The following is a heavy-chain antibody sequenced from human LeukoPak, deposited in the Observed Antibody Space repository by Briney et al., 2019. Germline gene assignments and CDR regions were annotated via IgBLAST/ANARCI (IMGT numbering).Heavy chain of an antibody. CDR1: GFTFSSYA. D-gene: IGHD2-2*01. V-gene: IGHV3-23*01. Sequence: GGSLRLSCAASGFTFSSYAMGWVRQAPGKGLEWASAISGSGGSTYYADSVKGRFTISRDNSKNTLYPQMNSLRAEDTAVYYCAINIVVVPAAMRGGDYWGQGTLVTVSS. CDR2: ISGSGGST. J-gene: IGHJ4*02. CDR3: AINIVVVPAAMRGGDY.